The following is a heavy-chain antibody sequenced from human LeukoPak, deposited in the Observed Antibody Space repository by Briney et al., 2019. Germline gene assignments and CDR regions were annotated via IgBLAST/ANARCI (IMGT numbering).Heavy chain of an antibody. Sequence: GGSLRLSCAVSGFTFSSYWMTWVRQAPGKGPEWVANIKQDGSEKNYVDSVKGRFIISRDNAKNPLYLQMNSLRAEDTAVYYCARESYYDFCWGQGTLVTVSS. D-gene: IGHD3-3*01. CDR1: GFTFSSYW. CDR2: IKQDGSEK. V-gene: IGHV3-7*01. CDR3: ARESYYDFC. J-gene: IGHJ4*02.